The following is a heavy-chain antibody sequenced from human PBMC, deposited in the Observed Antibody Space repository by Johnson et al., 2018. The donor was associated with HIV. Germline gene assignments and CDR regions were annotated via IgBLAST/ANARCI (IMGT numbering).Heavy chain of an antibody. CDR1: GFTFDDYA. J-gene: IGHJ3*02. CDR3: AKGGYDSEDAFDI. V-gene: IGHV3-9*01. Sequence: VQLVESGGGLVQPGRSLRLSCAASGFTFDDYAMHWVRQAPGKGLEWVSGISWNSGSIGYADSVKGRFTISRDNAKNSLYLQMNSLRAEDTALYYCAKGGYDSEDAFDIWGQGTMATVSS. CDR2: ISWNSGSI. D-gene: IGHD3-22*01.